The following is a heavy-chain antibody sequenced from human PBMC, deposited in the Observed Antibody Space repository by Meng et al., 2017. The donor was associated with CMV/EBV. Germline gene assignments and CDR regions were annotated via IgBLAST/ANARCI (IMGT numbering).Heavy chain of an antibody. Sequence: QVQRQQGGVGLLKPSETLSLTGAVYGGSFSGYYWSWIRQPPGKGLEWIGEINHSGSTNYNPSLKSRVTISVDTSKYQFSLKLSSVTAADTAVYYCASSLTYPDYWGQGTLVTVSS. CDR3: ASSLTYPDY. CDR2: INHSGST. D-gene: IGHD2-15*01. J-gene: IGHJ4*02. CDR1: GGSFSGYY. V-gene: IGHV4-34*01.